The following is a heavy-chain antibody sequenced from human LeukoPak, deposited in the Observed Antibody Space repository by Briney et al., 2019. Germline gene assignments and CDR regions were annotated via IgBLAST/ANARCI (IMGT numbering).Heavy chain of an antibody. Sequence: SQTLSLTCVISGDSVSSNNFAWNWIRQSPSRGLEWLGRTFYRSKWSDEYALSVKSRITINPDTSKNQFSLQLNSVTPEDTAIYCAREGGGKGAFDIWGQGTMVTVSS. CDR3: AREGGGKGAFDI. V-gene: IGHV6-1*01. J-gene: IGHJ3*02. D-gene: IGHD4-23*01. CDR1: GDSVSSNNFA. CDR2: TFYRSKWSD.